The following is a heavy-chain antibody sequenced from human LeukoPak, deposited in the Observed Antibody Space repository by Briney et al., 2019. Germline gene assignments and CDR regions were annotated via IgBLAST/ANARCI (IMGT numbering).Heavy chain of an antibody. D-gene: IGHD6-25*01. V-gene: IGHV3-7*01. J-gene: IGHJ4*02. CDR3: VRISTAAAGADY. CDR2: IKQDGSEK. Sequence: GGSLRLSCAASGFTFSSSWMSWVRQAPGKGLEWVANIKQDGSEKYYVESVKGRFTISRDNTKSSLYLQMDSLTAEDTAVYYCVRISTAAAGADYWGQGTLVTVSS. CDR1: GFTFSSSW.